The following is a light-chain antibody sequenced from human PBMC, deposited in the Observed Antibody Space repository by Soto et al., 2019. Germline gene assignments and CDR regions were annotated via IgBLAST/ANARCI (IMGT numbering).Light chain of an antibody. J-gene: IGKJ5*01. CDR1: QSVRSH. V-gene: IGKV3-15*01. Sequence: ILMTQSPSTLAVSPGEGVTLSCRASQSVRSHLASYQQKPGQAPRLLSYGASTRATGIPATFSASGSGTEFTLTISSLQSEDFALYYCQQYNNWPPITFGQGTRLGL. CDR2: GAS. CDR3: QQYNNWPPIT.